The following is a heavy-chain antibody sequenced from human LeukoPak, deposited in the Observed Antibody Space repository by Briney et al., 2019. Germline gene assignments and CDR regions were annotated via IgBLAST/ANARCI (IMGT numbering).Heavy chain of an antibody. V-gene: IGHV3-7*01. D-gene: IGHD2-21*01. CDR1: GFTFSSYW. CDR2: IKQDGSEK. Sequence: GGSLRLSCAASGFTFSSYWMSWVRQAPGKGLKWVASIKQDGSEKYYVDSVKGRFTVSRDNAKNSLYLQMNSLRAEDTAVYYCARGRLVLLDWGQGTLVTVSS. J-gene: IGHJ4*02. CDR3: ARGRLVLLD.